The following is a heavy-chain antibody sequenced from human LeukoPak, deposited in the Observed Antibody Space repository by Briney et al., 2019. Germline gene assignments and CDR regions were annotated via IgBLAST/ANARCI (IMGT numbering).Heavy chain of an antibody. CDR2: IFPGDSDT. J-gene: IGHJ3*02. Sequence: GESLKISCKGSGYSLTSYWIGWVRQMPGKGLEWMGIIFPGDSDTRYSPSFQGQVTFSADKSITTAYLQWSSLKASDTAIYYCARWVTADRGKKDAFDIWGQGTMVTVSS. CDR1: GYSLTSYW. V-gene: IGHV5-51*01. CDR3: ARWVTADRGKKDAFDI. D-gene: IGHD2-21*02.